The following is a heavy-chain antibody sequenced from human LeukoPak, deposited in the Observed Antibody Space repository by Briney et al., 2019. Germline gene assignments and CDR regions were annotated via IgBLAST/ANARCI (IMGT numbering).Heavy chain of an antibody. V-gene: IGHV4-59*01. CDR2: IYYSGST. CDR3: ARTSRHFYGSGSNLTPWPADMDV. J-gene: IGHJ6*02. CDR1: GGSINSYY. D-gene: IGHD3-10*01. Sequence: SETLSLTGTVSGGSINSYYWTWIRQPPGKGLEWIGYIYYSGSTHYNPSLNSRVSISLDTSKNQFSLKLSSVTAADTAVYDYARTSRHFYGSGSNLTPWPADMDVWGQGTTVTVSS.